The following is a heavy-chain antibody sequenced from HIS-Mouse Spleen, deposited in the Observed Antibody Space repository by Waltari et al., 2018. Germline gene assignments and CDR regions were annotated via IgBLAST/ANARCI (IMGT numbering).Heavy chain of an antibody. CDR1: GGTFSSYA. D-gene: IGHD6-19*01. Sequence: QVQLVQSGAEVKKPGSSVKVSCKASGGTFSSYAISWVRQAPGQGLEWMGGIIPIVGTANYAQKFQGRVTSTADESTSTAYMELSSLRSEDTAVYYCARDPSPGIAVAGRFDPWGQGTLVTVSS. CDR2: IIPIVGTA. V-gene: IGHV1-69*01. CDR3: ARDPSPGIAVAGRFDP. J-gene: IGHJ5*02.